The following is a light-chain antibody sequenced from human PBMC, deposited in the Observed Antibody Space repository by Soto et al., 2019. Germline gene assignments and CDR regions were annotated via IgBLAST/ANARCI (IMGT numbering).Light chain of an antibody. J-gene: IGKJ2*01. Sequence: DIQMTQSPSSLSASVGDRVTITCRASQSISSYLNWYQQKPGKATKLLIYAASSLQSGVPSRFSGSGSGTDFTLTISSLQPEDFATYYCQQSYSTPLTVGQGTKLEIK. CDR3: QQSYSTPLT. CDR1: QSISSY. CDR2: AAS. V-gene: IGKV1-39*01.